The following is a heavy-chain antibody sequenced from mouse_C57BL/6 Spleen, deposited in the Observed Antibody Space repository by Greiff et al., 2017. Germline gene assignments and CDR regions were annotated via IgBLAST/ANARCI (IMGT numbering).Heavy chain of an antibody. CDR1: GYSFTDYN. D-gene: IGHD2-4*01. CDR3: ASSYDYDWFAY. CDR2: INPNYGTT. J-gene: IGHJ3*01. V-gene: IGHV1-39*01. Sequence: VHVKQSGPELVKPGASVKISCKASGYSFTDYNMNWVKQSNGKSLEWIGVINPNYGTTSYNQKFKGKATLTVDQSSSTAYMQLNSLTSEDSAVYYCASSYDYDWFAYWGQGTLVTVSA.